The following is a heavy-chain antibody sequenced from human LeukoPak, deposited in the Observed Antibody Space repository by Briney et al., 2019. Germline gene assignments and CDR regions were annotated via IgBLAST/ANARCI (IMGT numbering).Heavy chain of an antibody. J-gene: IGHJ6*02. CDR1: GFTFSSYA. CDR3: ARGNYYGSGSYLPYGMDV. D-gene: IGHD3-10*01. Sequence: GGSLRLSCAASGFTFSSYAMHWVRQAPGKGLEYVSAISSNGGSTYYANSVKGRFTISRDNSKNTLYLQMGSLRAEDMAVYYCARGNYYGSGSYLPYGMDVWGQGTTVTVSS. CDR2: ISSNGGST. V-gene: IGHV3-64*01.